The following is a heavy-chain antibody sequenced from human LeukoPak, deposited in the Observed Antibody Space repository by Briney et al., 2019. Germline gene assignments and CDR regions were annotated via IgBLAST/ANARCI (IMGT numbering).Heavy chain of an antibody. Sequence: GGSLKLSCAASGFTFSGSAMHWVRQASGKGLEWVGRIRSRANSYVTAYAAAVTGRFIISRDDSSNTAYLQMNSLRAEDTAVYYCARDTISRHFDWLLPNFDYWGQGTLVTVSS. D-gene: IGHD3-9*01. J-gene: IGHJ4*02. CDR2: IRSRANSYVT. V-gene: IGHV3-73*01. CDR1: GFTFSGSA. CDR3: ARDTISRHFDWLLPNFDY.